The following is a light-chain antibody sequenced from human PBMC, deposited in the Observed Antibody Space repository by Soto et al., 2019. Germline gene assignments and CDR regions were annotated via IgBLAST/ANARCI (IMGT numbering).Light chain of an antibody. CDR2: GVS. CDR1: QSVRSN. J-gene: IGKJ4*01. CDR3: QQYHNWPPLT. V-gene: IGKV3-15*01. Sequence: EIVMTQSPATLSVSPGERATLSCRASQSVRSNLAWYQQKPGQAPRLLIYGVSTRATGVTARFSGSGSGTEFTLTISSLQSEDFAVYYCQQYHNWPPLTFGGGTKVEI.